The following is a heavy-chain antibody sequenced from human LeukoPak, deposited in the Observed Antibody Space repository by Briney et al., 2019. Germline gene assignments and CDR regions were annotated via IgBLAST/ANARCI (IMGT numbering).Heavy chain of an antibody. CDR1: GGSISSYY. V-gene: IGHV4-59*01. CDR2: IYHSGST. Sequence: ASETLSLTCTVSGGSISSYYWSWIRQPPGKGLEWIGYIYHSGSTKYNPSLKSRVTISVDTSKNQFSLKMSSVTAADTAVYYCARDGYSGNDGLWGQGTLVTVSS. CDR3: ARDGYSGNDGL. D-gene: IGHD5-12*01. J-gene: IGHJ4*02.